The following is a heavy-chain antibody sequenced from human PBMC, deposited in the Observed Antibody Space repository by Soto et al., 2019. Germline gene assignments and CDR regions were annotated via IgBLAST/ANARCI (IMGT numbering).Heavy chain of an antibody. J-gene: IGHJ3*02. V-gene: IGHV3-7*01. CDR1: GFTFSIYW. CDR2: IKQDGSEK. D-gene: IGHD2-15*01. CDR3: ARVRLYCSGGSCSKPSALDAFDI. Sequence: PGGSLRLSCAASGFTFSIYWMSWVRHAPGKGLEWVANIKQDGSEKYYVDSVKGRFTISRDNAKNSLYLQMNSLRAEDTAVYYCARVRLYCSGGSCSKPSALDAFDIWGQGTMVTVSS.